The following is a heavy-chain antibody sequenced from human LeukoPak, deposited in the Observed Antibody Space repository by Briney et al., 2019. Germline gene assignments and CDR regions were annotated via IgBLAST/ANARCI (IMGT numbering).Heavy chain of an antibody. J-gene: IGHJ4*02. D-gene: IGHD3-22*01. CDR3: ARVSSPRDSSGPNGDY. V-gene: IGHV3-21*01. CDR2: ISSSSSYI. Sequence: GGSLRLSCAASGFTFSSYSMNWVRQAPGKGLEWVSSISSSSSYIYYADSVKGRFTISRDNAKNSLYLQMNSLRAEDTAVYYCARVSSPRDSSGPNGDYWGQGTLVNVFS. CDR1: GFTFSSYS.